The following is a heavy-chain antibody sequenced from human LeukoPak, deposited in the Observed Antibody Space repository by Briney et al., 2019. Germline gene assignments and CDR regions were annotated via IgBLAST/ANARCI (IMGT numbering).Heavy chain of an antibody. J-gene: IGHJ4*02. CDR1: GGSISSGGYY. CDR2: IYYSGST. CDR3: ARDLGYCSGGSCHPIDY. V-gene: IGHV4-31*03. D-gene: IGHD2-15*01. Sequence: SETLSLTFTVSGGSISSGGYYWSWIRQHPGKGLEWIGYIYYSGSTYYNPSLKSRVTISVDTSKNQFSQKLSSVTAADTAVYYCARDLGYCSGGSCHPIDYWGQGTLVTVSS.